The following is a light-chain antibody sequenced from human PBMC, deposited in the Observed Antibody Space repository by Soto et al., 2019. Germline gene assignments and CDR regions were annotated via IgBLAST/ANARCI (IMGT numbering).Light chain of an antibody. J-gene: IGKJ4*01. V-gene: IGKV1-9*01. CDR2: PDS. CDR1: QGINSH. CDR3: QQVSGYPRN. Sequence: DIQLTQSPSFLSASVGDRVTITCRASQGINSHLAWYQQGPGKAPKLLIYPDSTLQSGVPSRFSGSASGTEVTLTIRSLQHEDFTPYYRQQVSGYPRNVGGGTKV.